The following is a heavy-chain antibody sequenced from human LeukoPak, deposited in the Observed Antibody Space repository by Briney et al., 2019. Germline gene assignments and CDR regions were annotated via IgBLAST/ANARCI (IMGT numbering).Heavy chain of an antibody. CDR3: ARYGSEIAAAGTSVPTGMDV. D-gene: IGHD6-13*01. J-gene: IGHJ6*02. CDR2: IYPGDSDT. V-gene: IGHV5-51*01. Sequence: MAGESLKISCKGSGYSFTSYWIGWVRQMPGKGLEWMGIIYPGDSDTRYSPSFQGQVTISADKSISTAYLQWSSLKASDTAMYYCARYGSEIAAAGTSVPTGMDVWGQGTTVTVSS. CDR1: GYSFTSYW.